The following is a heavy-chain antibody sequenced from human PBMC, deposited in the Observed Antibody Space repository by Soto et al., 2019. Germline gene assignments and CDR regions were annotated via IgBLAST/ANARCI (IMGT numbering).Heavy chain of an antibody. V-gene: IGHV3-23*01. CDR3: ARPPGELGGDDHYYSTDV. CDR1: GFTFSSHA. CDR2: ISGSGAKT. Sequence: EEKLLESGGGLVQPGGSLRLSCAASGFTFSSHAVSWVRQAPGKGLEWVSAISGSGAKTYYADVVKGRFTISRDNSKNTLFLEMNCLRAEDTAVYYCARPPGELGGDDHYYSTDVWGQGTTVTDSS. D-gene: IGHD3-10*01. J-gene: IGHJ6*02.